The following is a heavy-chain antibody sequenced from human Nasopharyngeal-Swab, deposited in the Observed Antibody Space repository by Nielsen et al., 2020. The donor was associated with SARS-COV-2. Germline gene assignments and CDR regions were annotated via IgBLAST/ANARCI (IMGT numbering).Heavy chain of an antibody. Sequence: GGSLRLSCKASGYSFTSYWIGWVRQLPGKGLEWMGIIYPGDSGTRYSPSFQGQVTIPADKSISTAYLQWSSLKASDTAIYYCARGVGIAAQDWFDPWGQGTLVTDSS. J-gene: IGHJ5*02. CDR1: GYSFTSYW. CDR3: ARGVGIAAQDWFDP. D-gene: IGHD6-6*01. CDR2: IYPGDSGT. V-gene: IGHV5-51*01.